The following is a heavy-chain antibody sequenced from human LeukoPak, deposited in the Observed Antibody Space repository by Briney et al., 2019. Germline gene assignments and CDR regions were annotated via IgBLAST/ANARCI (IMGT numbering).Heavy chain of an antibody. D-gene: IGHD3-22*01. CDR3: AKGSYYDSSGSFYFDY. J-gene: IGHJ4*02. CDR1: GFTVSSYA. CDR2: ISGSGDNT. V-gene: IGHV3-23*01. Sequence: PGGCLRLSCAASGFTVSSYAMSWVRQAPGKGLEWVLGISGSGDNTYSADSVKGRFTISRDNSKNTLCVQVNSLGTEDTAAYYCAKGSYYDSSGSFYFDYWGQGTLVTVSS.